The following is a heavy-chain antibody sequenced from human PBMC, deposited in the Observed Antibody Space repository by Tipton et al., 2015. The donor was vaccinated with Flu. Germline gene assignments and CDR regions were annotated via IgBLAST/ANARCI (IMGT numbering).Heavy chain of an antibody. CDR3: ARDRYMTTVTRGGWFDP. Sequence: TLSLTCTVSGGSISSSSYYWGWIRQPPGKGLEWIGYIYYSGSTNYNPSLKSRVTISVDTSKNQFSLKLSSVTAADTAVYYCARDRYMTTVTRGGWFDPWGQGTLVTVSS. V-gene: IGHV4-61*01. CDR2: IYYSGST. CDR1: GGSISSSSYY. D-gene: IGHD4-17*01. J-gene: IGHJ5*02.